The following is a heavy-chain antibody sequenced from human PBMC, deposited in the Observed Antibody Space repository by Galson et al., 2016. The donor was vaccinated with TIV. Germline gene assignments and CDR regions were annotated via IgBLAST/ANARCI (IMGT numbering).Heavy chain of an antibody. V-gene: IGHV3-33*01. CDR2: IWYDGSDK. J-gene: IGHJ5*02. CDR3: ARDPRLYGDYSLGYFDP. D-gene: IGHD4-17*01. CDR1: GFTFSAFG. Sequence: SLRLSCAASGFTFSAFGMHWVRQAPGKGLEWVAVIWYDGSDKHYADSVKGRFTISRDNSKNTLYLQMNSLRAEDTAVYYCARDPRLYGDYSLGYFDPWGQGTLVTVSS.